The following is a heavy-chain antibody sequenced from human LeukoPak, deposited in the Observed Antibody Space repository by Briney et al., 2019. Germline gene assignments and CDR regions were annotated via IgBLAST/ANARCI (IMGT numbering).Heavy chain of an antibody. CDR3: ASIQQLLWDYPNWRVIDY. J-gene: IGHJ4*02. CDR1: GYTFSSYA. Sequence: ASVKVSCKASGYTFSSYAMHWVRQAPGQRLEWMGWINAGNGNTKYSQKFQGRVTITRDTSASTAYMELSSLRGEDTAVYFCASIQQLLWDYPNWRVIDYWGQGTLVTVPS. D-gene: IGHD2-2*01. CDR2: INAGNGNT. V-gene: IGHV1-3*01.